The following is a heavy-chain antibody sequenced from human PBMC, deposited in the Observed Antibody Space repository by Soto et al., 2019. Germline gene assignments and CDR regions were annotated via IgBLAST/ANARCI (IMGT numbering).Heavy chain of an antibody. V-gene: IGHV4-31*03. CDR3: ASGYGSLYYFDY. Sequence: PSETLSLTCTVSGGSISSGGYYWSWIRQHPGKGLEWIGYIYYSGSTYYNPSLKSRVTISVDTSKNQFSLKLSSVTAADTAVYYCASGYGSLYYFDYWGQGTLVTVSS. J-gene: IGHJ4*02. CDR2: IYYSGST. D-gene: IGHD5-12*01. CDR1: GGSISSGGYY.